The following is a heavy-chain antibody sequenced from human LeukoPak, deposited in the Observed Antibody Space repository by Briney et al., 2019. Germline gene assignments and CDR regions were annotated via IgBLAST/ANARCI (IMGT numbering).Heavy chain of an antibody. Sequence: GGSLRLSCAASGFTFNDYWMHWVRQGPGKGLVWVSRINSDGTTTTYADSVKGRFTISRDNAKNALYLQMNSLRAEDTAVYYCARAGQGFDPWGQGTLVTVSA. J-gene: IGHJ5*02. CDR2: INSDGTTT. V-gene: IGHV3-74*01. CDR3: ARAGQGFDP. CDR1: GFTFNDYW.